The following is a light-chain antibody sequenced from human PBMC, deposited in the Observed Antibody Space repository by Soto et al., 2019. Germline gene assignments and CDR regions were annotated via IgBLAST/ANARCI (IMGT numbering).Light chain of an antibody. J-gene: IGKJ2*01. V-gene: IGKV3-20*01. Sequence: EIVLTQSPGTLSLSPGERATLSCRASLSVTSNYLAWYQQRSGQAPRLLIYGASTRATGMPDRFSGSGSGTDFTLICSSVETEEFVVCYCQQCRSSPSSNSFGQGTKLE. CDR3: QQCRSSPSSNS. CDR1: LSVTSNY. CDR2: GAS.